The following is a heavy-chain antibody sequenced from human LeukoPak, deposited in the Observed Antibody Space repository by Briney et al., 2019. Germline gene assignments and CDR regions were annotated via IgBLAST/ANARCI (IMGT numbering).Heavy chain of an antibody. CDR3: APRDSSGYYDY. CDR1: GGTFSSYA. CDR2: FDPEDGET. J-gene: IGHJ4*02. D-gene: IGHD3-22*01. Sequence: ASVKVSCKASGGTFSSYAISWVRQAPGKGLEWMGGFDPEDGETIYAQKFQGRVTMTEDTSTDTAYMELSSLRSEDTAVYYCAPRDSSGYYDYWGQGTLVTVSS. V-gene: IGHV1-24*01.